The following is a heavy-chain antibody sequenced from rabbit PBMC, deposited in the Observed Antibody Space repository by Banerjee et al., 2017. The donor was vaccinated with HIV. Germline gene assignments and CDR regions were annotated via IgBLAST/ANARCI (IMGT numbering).Heavy chain of an antibody. J-gene: IGHJ4*01. D-gene: IGHD1-1*01. CDR3: ARDLTGVIGWNFNL. Sequence: QEQLEESGGDLVKPEGSLTLSCTVSGFSFNNRYVMCWVRQAPGKGLEWIACIYSGSSGSTYYANWAKGRFTISKTSWTTVTLQMTSLTAADTATYFCARDLTGVIGWNFNLWGPGTLVTVS. CDR2: IYSGSSGST. V-gene: IGHV1S45*01. CDR1: GFSFNNRYV.